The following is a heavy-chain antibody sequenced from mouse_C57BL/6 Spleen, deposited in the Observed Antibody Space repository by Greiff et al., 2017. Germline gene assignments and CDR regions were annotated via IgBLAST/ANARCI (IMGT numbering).Heavy chain of an antibody. J-gene: IGHJ2*01. V-gene: IGHV5-6*01. Sequence: DVQLVESGGDLVKPGGSLKLSCAASGFTFSSYGMSWVRQTPDKRLEWVATISSGGSYTYYPDSVKGRFTISRYNAKNTLYLQMSSLKSEDTAMYYCARVYGSSYYFDYWGQGTTLTVSS. CDR1: GFTFSSYG. CDR3: ARVYGSSYYFDY. CDR2: ISSGGSYT. D-gene: IGHD1-1*01.